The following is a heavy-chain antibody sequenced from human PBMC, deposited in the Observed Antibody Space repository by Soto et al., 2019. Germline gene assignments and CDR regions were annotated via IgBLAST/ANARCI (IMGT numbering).Heavy chain of an antibody. J-gene: IGHJ4*02. CDR3: ARVVEDTAMVTDDY. V-gene: IGHV3-33*01. CDR1: RFTFSSYG. Sequence: QVQLVESGGGVVQPGRSLRLSCAAYRFTFSSYGSQWVRQAPGKGLEWVAVIWYDGSNKYYADSVKGRFTISRDNSKNTLYLQMNSLRAEDMAVYYCARVVEDTAMVTDDYWGQGTLVTVSS. CDR2: IWYDGSNK. D-gene: IGHD5-18*01.